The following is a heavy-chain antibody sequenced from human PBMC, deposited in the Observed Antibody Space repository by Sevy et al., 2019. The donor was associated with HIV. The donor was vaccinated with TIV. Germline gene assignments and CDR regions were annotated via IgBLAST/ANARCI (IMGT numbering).Heavy chain of an antibody. D-gene: IGHD3-10*01. Sequence: SETLSLTCAVSGYSITSGYLWGWIRQPPGKGLEWIGSVFHSGSTYYNPSLNSRVIILVDTSKNQFSLKLNSVTAADTAVYYCARHSHGSGTYYVPFDSWGQGTLVTVSS. CDR3: ARHSHGSGTYYVPFDS. J-gene: IGHJ4*02. V-gene: IGHV4-38-2*01. CDR2: VFHSGST. CDR1: GYSITSGYL.